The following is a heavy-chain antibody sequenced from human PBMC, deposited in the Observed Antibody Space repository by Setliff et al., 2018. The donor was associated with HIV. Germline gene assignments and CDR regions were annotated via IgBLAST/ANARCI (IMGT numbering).Heavy chain of an antibody. CDR2: IIPIFGTT. Sequence: SVKVSCKASGGTFSSYAISWVRQAPGQGLEWMGGIIPIFGTTNYAQKFQGRVTITTDESTTTAYMELSSLRSEDTALYYCARGRIVVVVAATDYYGMDVWGQGTTVTVSS. CDR1: GGTFSSYA. V-gene: IGHV1-69*05. J-gene: IGHJ6*02. D-gene: IGHD2-15*01. CDR3: ARGRIVVVVAATDYYGMDV.